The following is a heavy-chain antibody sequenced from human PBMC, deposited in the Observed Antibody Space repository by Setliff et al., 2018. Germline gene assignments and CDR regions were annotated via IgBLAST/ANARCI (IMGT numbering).Heavy chain of an antibody. CDR2: ISAYNGNT. J-gene: IGHJ3*02. D-gene: IGHD6-13*01. Sequence: ASVKVSCKASGYTFISYGISWVRQAPGQGLEWMGWISAYNGNTNYAQKLQGRVTMTTDTSTSTAYMELRSLRSDDTAVYYCARPLGVFSSSWFDAFDIWGQGTMVTVSS. CDR1: GYTFISYG. V-gene: IGHV1-18*01. CDR3: ARPLGVFSSSWFDAFDI.